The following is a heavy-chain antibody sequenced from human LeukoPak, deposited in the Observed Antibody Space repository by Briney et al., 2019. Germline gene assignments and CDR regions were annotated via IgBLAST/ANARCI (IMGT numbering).Heavy chain of an antibody. CDR1: GGSISNENW. J-gene: IGHJ4*02. D-gene: IGHD3/OR15-3a*01. CDR3: AREGLDYRPDY. Sequence: SGTLSLTCAVSGGSISNENWWGWVRRPPGKGLEWIGEIYHSGSTNYIPSLKSRVTISVDKSKNQFSLKLSSVTAADTAVYYCAREGLDYRPDYWGQGTLVTVSS. V-gene: IGHV4-4*02. CDR2: IYHSGST.